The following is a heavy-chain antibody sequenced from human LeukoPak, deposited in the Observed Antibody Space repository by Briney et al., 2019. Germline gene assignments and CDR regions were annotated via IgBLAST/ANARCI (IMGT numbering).Heavy chain of an antibody. D-gene: IGHD3-10*01. CDR1: GFTFSSYA. CDR3: AKDPYGSGEYYFDY. V-gene: IGHV3-23*01. CDR2: ISGSGGST. J-gene: IGHJ4*02. Sequence: GGSLRLSCAASGFTFSSYAMSWVRQAPGKGPEWVSAISGSGGSTYYADSVKGRFTISRDNSKNTLYLQMNSLRAEDTAVYYCAKDPYGSGEYYFDYWGQGTLVTVSS.